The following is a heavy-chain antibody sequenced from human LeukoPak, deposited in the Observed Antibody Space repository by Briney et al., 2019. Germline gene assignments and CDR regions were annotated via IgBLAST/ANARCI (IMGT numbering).Heavy chain of an antibody. J-gene: IGHJ4*02. V-gene: IGHV1-2*02. CDR1: GYTFTGYY. CDR2: INPNSGGT. CDR3: ARGKGYSYGFDY. Sequence: ASVKVSCKASGYTFTGYYMHWARQAPGQGLEWMGWINPNSGGTNYAQKFQGRVTMTRDTSISTAYMELSRLRSDDTAVYYCARGKGYSYGFDYWGQGTLVTVSS. D-gene: IGHD5-18*01.